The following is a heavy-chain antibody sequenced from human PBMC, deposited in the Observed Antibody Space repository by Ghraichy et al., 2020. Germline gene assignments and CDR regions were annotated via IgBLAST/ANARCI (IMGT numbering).Heavy chain of an antibody. CDR3: ARHLLTSGTSAFDV. V-gene: IGHV4-59*08. CDR1: GDSISYYY. CDR2: IYYSGST. D-gene: IGHD1-26*01. Sequence: SETLSLTCTVSGDSISYYYWSWIRQPPGKGLEWVGYIYYSGSTNYNPSLRSRVTLSVDTSKDQFSLRLSSVTAADTAMYYCARHLLTSGTSAFDVWGQGTMVTVSS. J-gene: IGHJ3*01.